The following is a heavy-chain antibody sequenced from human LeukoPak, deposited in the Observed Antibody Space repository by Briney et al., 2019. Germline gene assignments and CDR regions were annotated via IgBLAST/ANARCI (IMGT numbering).Heavy chain of an antibody. CDR2: IYISGST. D-gene: IGHD4-17*01. Sequence: SQTLSLTCTVSGGSISSGSYYWSWIRQPAGKGLEWIGRIYISGSTNYNPSLTSRVTISVDTSKNQFSLKLSSVTAADTAVYYCASVGTTVTNRRHYYYYMDVWGKGTTVTVSS. V-gene: IGHV4-61*02. CDR1: GGSISSGSYY. J-gene: IGHJ6*03. CDR3: ASVGTTVTNRRHYYYYMDV.